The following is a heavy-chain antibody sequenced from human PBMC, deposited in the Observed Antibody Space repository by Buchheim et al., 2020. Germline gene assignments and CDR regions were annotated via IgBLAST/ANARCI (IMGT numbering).Heavy chain of an antibody. CDR2: INHSGST. CDR1: GGSFSGYY. D-gene: IGHD1-26*01. J-gene: IGHJ4*02. V-gene: IGHV4-34*01. Sequence: QVQLQQWGAGLLKPSETLSLTCAVYGGSFSGYYWSWIRQPPGKGLEWIGEINHSGSTNYNPSLKSRVTISVDTSKNQFSLKLSSVTAADTAVYYCARGPEVGATMDGFGEDYWGQGTL. CDR3: ARGPEVGATMDGFGEDY.